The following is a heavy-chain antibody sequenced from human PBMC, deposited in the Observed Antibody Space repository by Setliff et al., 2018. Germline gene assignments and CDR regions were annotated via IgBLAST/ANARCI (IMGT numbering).Heavy chain of an antibody. J-gene: IGHJ4*02. CDR3: ARILVDSSGDSDYFDY. CDR1: GGSISRGDYY. V-gene: IGHV4-31*03. CDR2: IYYSGST. D-gene: IGHD3-22*01. Sequence: PSETLSLTCTVSGGSISRGDYYWSWIRQHPGKGLEWIGYIYYSGSTYYNPSLKSRVTISVDTSKNQFSLKLSSVTAADTAVYYCARILVDSSGDSDYFDYWGQGTLVTVSS.